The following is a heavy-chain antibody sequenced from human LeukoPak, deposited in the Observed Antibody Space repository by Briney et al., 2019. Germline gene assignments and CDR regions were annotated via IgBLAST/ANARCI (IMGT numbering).Heavy chain of an antibody. CDR1: GYTFTSYA. V-gene: IGHV1-3*03. J-gene: IGHJ4*02. D-gene: IGHD6-19*01. CDR3: ARSYSSGWSFDY. Sequence: ASVKVSCKASGYTFTSYAMHWVRQAPGQRLEWMGWINAGNGNTKYSQEFQGRVTITRDTSASTAYMELSSLRSEDMAVYYCARSYSSGWSFDYWGQGTLVTVSS. CDR2: INAGNGNT.